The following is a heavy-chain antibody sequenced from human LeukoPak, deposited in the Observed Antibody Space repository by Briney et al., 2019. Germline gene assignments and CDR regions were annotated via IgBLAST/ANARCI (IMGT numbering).Heavy chain of an antibody. CDR1: GFTFSSYA. CDR3: ARDFYGRYYFDY. Sequence: GGSLRLSCAASGFTFSSYAMSWVRQAPGKGLEWVSGISGSGDSRYYADSVKGRFTISRDNAKNSLYLQMNSLRAEDTAVYYCARDFYGRYYFDYWGQGTLVTVSS. D-gene: IGHD4-17*01. V-gene: IGHV3-23*01. J-gene: IGHJ4*02. CDR2: ISGSGDSR.